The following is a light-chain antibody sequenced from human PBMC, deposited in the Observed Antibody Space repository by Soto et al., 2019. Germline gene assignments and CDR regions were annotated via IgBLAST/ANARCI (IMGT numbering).Light chain of an antibody. CDR3: KSYASSLSAWV. J-gene: IGLJ3*02. V-gene: IGLV1-40*01. Sequence: QSVLTQPPSVSGAPGQRVTISCTGSSPNIGTGYDVHWYQQLPGTAPKLLIYGNNNRPSGVPDRFSGSKSGTSASLAITGLQAEDEADYYCKSYASSLSAWVFGGGTKVTVL. CDR1: SPNIGTGYD. CDR2: GNN.